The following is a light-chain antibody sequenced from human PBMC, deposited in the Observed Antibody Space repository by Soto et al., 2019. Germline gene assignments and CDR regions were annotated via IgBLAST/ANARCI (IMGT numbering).Light chain of an antibody. V-gene: IGLV3-21*02. CDR1: NIGRKS. Sequence: VVTQPPSVAVAPGQTADITCGGNNIGRKSVHWYQQRPGQAPVLVVYGDADRPSGIPDRFSGSNSENTATLTISRVEAGDEADYYCQVWDMSSDHVVFGGGTKLTVL. CDR3: QVWDMSSDHVV. CDR2: GDA. J-gene: IGLJ3*02.